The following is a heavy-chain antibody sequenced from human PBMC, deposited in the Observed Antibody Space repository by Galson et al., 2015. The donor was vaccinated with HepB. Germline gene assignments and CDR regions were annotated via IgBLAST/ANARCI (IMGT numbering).Heavy chain of an antibody. D-gene: IGHD3-22*01. CDR3: ARDYYDSSGYYYPIANDY. Sequence: SVKVSCKASGYTFTSYYMHWVRQAPGQGLEWMGIINPSGGSTSYAQKFQGRVTMTRDTSTSTVYMELSSLRSEDTAVCYCARDYYDSSGYYYPIANDYWGQGTLVTVSS. J-gene: IGHJ4*02. CDR2: INPSGGST. CDR1: GYTFTSYY. V-gene: IGHV1-46*01.